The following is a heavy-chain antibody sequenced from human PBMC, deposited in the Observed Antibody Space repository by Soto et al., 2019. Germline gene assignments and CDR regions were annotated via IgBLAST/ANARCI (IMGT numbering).Heavy chain of an antibody. CDR3: ARVERGTATTVVDAFDI. D-gene: IGHD1-1*01. CDR1: GGFVSSGSYY. V-gene: IGHV4-34*01. J-gene: IGHJ3*02. CDR2: MRHSGAT. Sequence: QVQLQQWGAGLLKPSETLSLTCAVYGGFVSSGSYYWSWIRQPPGKGLEWIGEMRHSGATNFNPALKSRVTISVDTSKNQFSLKMSSVTAADTALYYCARVERGTATTVVDAFDIWGPGTMVTVSS.